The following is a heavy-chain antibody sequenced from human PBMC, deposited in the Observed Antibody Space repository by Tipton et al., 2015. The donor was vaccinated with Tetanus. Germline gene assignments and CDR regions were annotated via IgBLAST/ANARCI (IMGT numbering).Heavy chain of an antibody. CDR1: GFTFDDYA. CDR3: AKDFDLSGYYSTAFDY. J-gene: IGHJ4*02. D-gene: IGHD3-22*01. V-gene: IGHV3-9*01. Sequence: SLRLSCAASGFTFDDYAMHWARQAPGKGLEWVSSISWNSGSIGYADSVKGRFTISRDNAKNSLYLQMNSLRAEDTALYYCAKDFDLSGYYSTAFDYWGQGTLVTVSS. CDR2: ISWNSGSI.